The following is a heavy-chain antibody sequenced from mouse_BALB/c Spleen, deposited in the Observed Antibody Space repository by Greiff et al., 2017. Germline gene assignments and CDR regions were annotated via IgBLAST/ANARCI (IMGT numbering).Heavy chain of an antibody. D-gene: IGHD3-2*01. CDR2: IRLKSNNYAT. Sequence: EVKLVESGGGLVQPGGSMKLSCVASGFTFSNYWMNWVRQSPEKGLEWVAEIRLKSNNYATHYAESVKGRFTISRDDSKSSVYLQMNNLRAEDTGIYYCTRKDSSGYGFAYWGQGTLVTVSA. V-gene: IGHV6-6*02. J-gene: IGHJ3*01. CDR1: GFTFSNYW. CDR3: TRKDSSGYGFAY.